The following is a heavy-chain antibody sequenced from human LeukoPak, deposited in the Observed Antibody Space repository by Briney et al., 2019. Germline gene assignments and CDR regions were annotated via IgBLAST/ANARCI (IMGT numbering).Heavy chain of an antibody. D-gene: IGHD4-23*01. Sequence: GGSLRLSCAASGFTFSSYGMHWVRQAPGKGLEWVAFIRYDGSDKYYADSVKGRFTISRDNAKNSLYLQMNSLRAEDTAVYYCARDYGGSSPFDYWGQGTLVTVSS. CDR1: GFTFSSYG. CDR3: ARDYGGSSPFDY. J-gene: IGHJ4*02. CDR2: IRYDGSDK. V-gene: IGHV3-30*02.